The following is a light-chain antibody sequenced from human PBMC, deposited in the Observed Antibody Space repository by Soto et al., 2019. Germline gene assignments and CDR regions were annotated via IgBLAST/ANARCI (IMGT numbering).Light chain of an antibody. Sequence: EIVLTQSPGTLSLSPGERATLSRRASQSVSSSYLAWYQQKPGQAPRLLIYGASSRATGIPDRFSGSGSGTDFTLTISRLEPEDFAVYYCQQYGSSPETLGQGTKVDIK. J-gene: IGKJ1*01. CDR3: QQYGSSPET. V-gene: IGKV3-20*01. CDR2: GAS. CDR1: QSVSSSY.